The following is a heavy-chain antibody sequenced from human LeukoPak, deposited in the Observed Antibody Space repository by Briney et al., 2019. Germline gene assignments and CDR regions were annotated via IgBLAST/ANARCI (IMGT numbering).Heavy chain of an antibody. Sequence: SETLSLTCAVSGYSISSGYYWGWIRQPPGKGLEWIGSIYHSGSTYYNPSLKSRVTISVDTSKNQFSLKLSSVTAADTAVYYCAKTAIYYYDSSGYYHNWFDSWGQGTLVTVSS. CDR1: GYSISSGYY. D-gene: IGHD3-22*01. CDR2: IYHSGST. J-gene: IGHJ5*01. V-gene: IGHV4-38-2*01. CDR3: AKTAIYYYDSSGYYHNWFDS.